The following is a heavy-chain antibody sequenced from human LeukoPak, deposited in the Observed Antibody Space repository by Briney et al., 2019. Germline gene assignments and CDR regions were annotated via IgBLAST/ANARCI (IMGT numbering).Heavy chain of an antibody. V-gene: IGHV1-2*02. CDR2: INPNSGGT. CDR3: ARTTYYYDSSGYLRY. J-gene: IGHJ4*02. Sequence: GASVKVSCKASGYTFTGYYMHWVRQAPGQGLEWMGWINPNSGGTNYAQKFQGRVTMTRDTSISTAYMELSRLRSDDTAVYYCARTTYYYDSSGYLRYWRQGTLVTVSS. D-gene: IGHD3-22*01. CDR1: GYTFTGYY.